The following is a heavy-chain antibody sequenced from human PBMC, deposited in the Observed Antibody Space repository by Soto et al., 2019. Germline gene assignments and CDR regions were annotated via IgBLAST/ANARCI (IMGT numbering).Heavy chain of an antibody. Sequence: PGGSLRLSCAASGFTFSSYGMHWVRQAPGKGLEWVAVISYDGSNKYYADSVKGRFTISRDNSKNTLYLQMNSLRAEDTAVYYCAKDQPLGPPNWNEPGTISWFDPWGQGNLVTVSS. D-gene: IGHD1-20*01. J-gene: IGHJ5*02. CDR3: AKDQPLGPPNWNEPGTISWFDP. V-gene: IGHV3-30*18. CDR1: GFTFSSYG. CDR2: ISYDGSNK.